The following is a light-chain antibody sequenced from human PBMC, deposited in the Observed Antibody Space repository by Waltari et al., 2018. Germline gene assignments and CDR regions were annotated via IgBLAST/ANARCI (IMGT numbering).Light chain of an antibody. CDR2: QDS. J-gene: IGLJ1*01. V-gene: IGLV3-1*01. CDR1: KLGDKY. CDR3: QAWDSSTPYV. Sequence: SYELTQPPSVSVSPGQTASITCSGDKLGDKYACWYQQKPGQSPVLVIYQDSKRPSGNQGRFSGPTSGNTATRTISGTQAMDEADYYCQAWDSSTPYVFGTGTKVTVL.